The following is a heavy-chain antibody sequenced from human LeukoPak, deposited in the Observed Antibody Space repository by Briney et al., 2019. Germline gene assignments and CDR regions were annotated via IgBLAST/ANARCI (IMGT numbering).Heavy chain of an antibody. D-gene: IGHD5/OR15-5a*01. Sequence: GGSLRLSCAASGFTFSGYWMHWVRQAPGKGLVWVSRIYSDGSSTNYADSVKGRFASSRDNAKNTLFLQMNSLRAEDTAVYYCIRGGSTYFQHWGQGTLVTVSS. J-gene: IGHJ1*01. CDR3: IRGGSTYFQH. CDR2: IYSDGSST. V-gene: IGHV3-74*01. CDR1: GFTFSGYW.